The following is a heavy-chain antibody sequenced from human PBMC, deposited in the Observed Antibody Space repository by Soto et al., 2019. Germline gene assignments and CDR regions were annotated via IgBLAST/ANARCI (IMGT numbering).Heavy chain of an antibody. D-gene: IGHD3-10*01. J-gene: IGHJ6*02. Sequence: QVQLVQSGAEVKKPGSSVKVSCKTSGVSFNNNGIGWVRQAPGHGLEWMGGVSPPFRTSNYARKFQGSISITAVASTGTVSMELSSLTSEDTAQYYCARVLYYGSGSYSPYGRDVWGQGTTVTVS. CDR2: VSPPFRTS. CDR3: ARVLYYGSGSYSPYGRDV. V-gene: IGHV1-69*01. CDR1: GVSFNNNG.